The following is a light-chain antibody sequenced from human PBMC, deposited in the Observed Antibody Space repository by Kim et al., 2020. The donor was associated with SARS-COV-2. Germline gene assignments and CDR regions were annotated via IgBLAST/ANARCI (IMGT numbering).Light chain of an antibody. Sequence: MTQSPSALSVSQGDRATLACRASQGITGNLGWYQLKPGQVPRVLMYGASSMATGIPTRFSANGSGTEFTFTITSLQSEDFAAYYCQKYNNGPLAFGGGTKLEI. CDR3: QKYNNGPLA. V-gene: IGKV3-15*01. J-gene: IGKJ4*01. CDR1: QGITGN. CDR2: GAS.